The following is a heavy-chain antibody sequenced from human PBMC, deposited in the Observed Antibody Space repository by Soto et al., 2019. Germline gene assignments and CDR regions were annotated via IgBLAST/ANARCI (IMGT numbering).Heavy chain of an antibody. J-gene: IGHJ4*02. Sequence: QDQLVQSGAEVKKPGASVKVSCKASGYTFTSYGTTWVRQAPGQGLEWMGWISAYNGNTNYAQKLQGRVTMTTDTSTSTAYMELRSLRSDDTAVYYCASSLLVGYGLEGESDWGQGTLVTVSS. D-gene: IGHD5-18*01. CDR1: GYTFTSYG. V-gene: IGHV1-18*01. CDR3: ASSLLVGYGLEGESD. CDR2: ISAYNGNT.